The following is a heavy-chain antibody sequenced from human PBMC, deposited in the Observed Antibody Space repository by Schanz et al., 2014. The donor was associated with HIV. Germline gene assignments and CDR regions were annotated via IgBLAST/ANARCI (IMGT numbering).Heavy chain of an antibody. CDR1: GFTFSTSG. V-gene: IGHV3-33*06. CDR3: AKAGLFFGQLWLGFFDY. CDR2: IWYDGSNK. J-gene: IGHJ4*02. D-gene: IGHD3-10*01. Sequence: QVQLVESGGGVVQPGRSLRLSCAASGFTFSTSGMHWVRQVPARGLEWVAMIWYDGSNKFYADSVKGRFTISRDNSKNTLDLQMNNLKPEDTAVYYCAKAGLFFGQLWLGFFDYWGQGAQVTVSS.